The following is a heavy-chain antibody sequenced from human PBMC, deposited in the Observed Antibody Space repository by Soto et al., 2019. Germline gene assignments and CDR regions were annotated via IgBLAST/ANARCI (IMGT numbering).Heavy chain of an antibody. Sequence: PSETLSLTCAVSGGSISSGGYSWSWIRQPPGKGLEWIGYIYHSGSTYYNPSLKSRVTISVDTSKNQFSLNLSSVTAADTAIYYCARANWYSEYWGQGTLVTVSS. V-gene: IGHV4-30-2*01. J-gene: IGHJ4*02. CDR2: IYHSGST. CDR3: ARANWYSEY. CDR1: GGSISSGGYS. D-gene: IGHD7-27*01.